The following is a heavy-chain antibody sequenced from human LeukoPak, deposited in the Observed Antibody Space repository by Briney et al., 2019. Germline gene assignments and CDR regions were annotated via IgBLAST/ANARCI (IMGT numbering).Heavy chain of an antibody. V-gene: IGHV1-46*01. Sequence: ASVNVSCKASGGTFTGYWMHWVRQPPGQGREWMGVISPSGGSTIYAQKFKGRVTLTRDMSTSTDYLELSSLRSEDTAVYYCARDNSVRDEAWWFNPWGQGTLVTVSS. J-gene: IGHJ5*02. CDR2: ISPSGGST. CDR3: ARDNSVRDEAWWFNP. CDR1: GGTFTGYW. D-gene: IGHD5-24*01.